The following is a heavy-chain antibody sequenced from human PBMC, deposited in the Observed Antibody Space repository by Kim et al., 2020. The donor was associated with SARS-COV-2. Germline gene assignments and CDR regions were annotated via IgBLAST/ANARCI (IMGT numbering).Heavy chain of an antibody. J-gene: IGHJ5*02. V-gene: IGHV1-3*01. CDR3: AREGYYDSSGYNP. Sequence: YSQKFQGRVTITRDTSASTAYMELSSLRSEDTAVYYCAREGYYDSSGYNPWGQGTLVTVSS. D-gene: IGHD3-22*01.